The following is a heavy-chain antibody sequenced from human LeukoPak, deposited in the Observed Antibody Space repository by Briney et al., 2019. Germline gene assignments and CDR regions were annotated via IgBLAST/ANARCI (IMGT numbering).Heavy chain of an antibody. CDR1: GFTFDDYA. CDR3: AKSTDYYFYMDV. J-gene: IGHJ6*03. Sequence: GGSLRLSCAASGFTFDDYAMHWVRQAPGKGLEWVSLISWDGGSTYYADSVKGRFTISRDNSKNSLYLQMNSLRAEDTALYYCAKSTDYYFYMDVWGRGTTVTVSS. CDR2: ISWDGGST. V-gene: IGHV3-43D*03.